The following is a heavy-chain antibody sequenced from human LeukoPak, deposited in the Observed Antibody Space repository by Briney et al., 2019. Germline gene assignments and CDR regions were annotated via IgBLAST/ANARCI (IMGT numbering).Heavy chain of an antibody. CDR2: IYHSGST. Sequence: SETLSLTCTVSGGSISSGGYYWSWIRQPPGKGLEWIGYIYHSGSTYYNPSLKSRVTISVDRSKNQFSLKLSSVTAADTAVYYCARGISRGSLYDYWGQGTLVTVSS. CDR1: GGSISSGGYY. CDR3: ARGISRGSLYDY. J-gene: IGHJ4*02. V-gene: IGHV4-30-2*01.